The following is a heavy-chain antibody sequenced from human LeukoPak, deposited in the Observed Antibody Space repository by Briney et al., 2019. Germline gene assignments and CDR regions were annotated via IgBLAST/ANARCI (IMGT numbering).Heavy chain of an antibody. J-gene: IGHJ6*03. CDR1: GYTFTGYY. Sequence: ASVKVSCKASGYTFTGYYMHWVRQTPGQGLEWMGWINPNSGGTNYAQKFRGRVTMTRDTSISTAYMELSRLRSDDTAVYYCARIRMEPSHCSSTSCYDEYYYYMDVWGKGTTVTVSS. D-gene: IGHD2-2*01. CDR2: INPNSGGT. V-gene: IGHV1-2*02. CDR3: ARIRMEPSHCSSTSCYDEYYYYMDV.